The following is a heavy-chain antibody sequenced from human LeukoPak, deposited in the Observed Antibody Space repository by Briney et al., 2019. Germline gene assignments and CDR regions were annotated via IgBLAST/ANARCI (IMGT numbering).Heavy chain of an antibody. J-gene: IGHJ5*02. CDR3: ARAGYYGSAPKPGWFDP. D-gene: IGHD3-10*01. V-gene: IGHV4-59*01. CDR2: IYYSGST. Sequence: SETLSLTCTVSGGSISSYYWSWLRQPPGKGLEWIGYIYYSGSTNYNPSLKSRVTISVDTSKNQFSLKLSSVTAADTAVYYCARAGYYGSAPKPGWFDPWGQGTLVTVSS. CDR1: GGSISSYY.